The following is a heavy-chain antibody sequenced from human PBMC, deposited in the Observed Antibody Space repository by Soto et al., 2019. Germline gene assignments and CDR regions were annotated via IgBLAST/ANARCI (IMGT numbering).Heavy chain of an antibody. J-gene: IGHJ4*02. CDR1: GFTFSSYG. V-gene: IGHV3-30*18. Sequence: QVQVVESGGGVVQSGSSLRLSCAASGFTFSSYGMHWVRQAPGKGLEWVAVISNDGNDEYYIDSVKGRFTISRDNSKNTLYLQMNTLSTEETALYYCAKDIQSGRNHQGADYWGQGTLVTVSS. CDR2: ISNDGNDE. CDR3: AKDIQSGRNHQGADY. D-gene: IGHD1-26*01.